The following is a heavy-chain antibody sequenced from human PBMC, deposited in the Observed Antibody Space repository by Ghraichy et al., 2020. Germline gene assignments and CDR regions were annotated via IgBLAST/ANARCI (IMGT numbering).Heavy chain of an antibody. Sequence: SETLSLTCAVYGGSFSGYYWSWIRQPPGKGLEWIGEINHSGSTNYNPSLKSRVTISVDTSKSQFSLKLSSVTAADTAVYYCARGSGSPYYYYYYGMDVWGQGTTVTVSS. D-gene: IGHD6-19*01. V-gene: IGHV4-34*01. CDR3: ARGSGSPYYYYYYGMDV. J-gene: IGHJ6*02. CDR2: INHSGST. CDR1: GGSFSGYY.